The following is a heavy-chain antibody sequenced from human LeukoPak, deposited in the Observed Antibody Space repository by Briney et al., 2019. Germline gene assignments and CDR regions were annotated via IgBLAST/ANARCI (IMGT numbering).Heavy chain of an antibody. CDR3: ARGQRRLQDY. CDR1: GGSISSSSYY. J-gene: IGHJ4*02. CDR2: IYYSGIT. Sequence: SETLSLTCTVSGGSISSSSYYWGWIRQPPGKGLEWIGSIYYSGITYYNPSLESRVTILVDTSKNQFSLKLSSVTAADTAVYYCARGQRRLQDYWGQGTLVTVSS. V-gene: IGHV4-39*01.